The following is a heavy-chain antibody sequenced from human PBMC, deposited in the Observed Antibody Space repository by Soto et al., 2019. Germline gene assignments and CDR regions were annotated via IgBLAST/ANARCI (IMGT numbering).Heavy chain of an antibody. CDR3: AKGGDLKQWREHCDY. V-gene: IGHV3-23*01. CDR1: GFTFSIYA. CDR2: IRGDDGRT. D-gene: IGHD1-1*01. Sequence: EVQLLESGGGLVQPGGSLRLSCAASGFTFSIYAMTWVRQAPGKGLEWVSAIRGDDGRTFYADSVKGRFTISRDNSKDTLYRQMNSLRAEDTAVYDCAKGGDLKQWREHCDYWGQGTLVPFSS. J-gene: IGHJ4*02.